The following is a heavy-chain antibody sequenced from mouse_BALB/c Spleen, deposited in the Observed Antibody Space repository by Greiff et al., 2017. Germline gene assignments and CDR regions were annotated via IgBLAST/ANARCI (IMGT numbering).Heavy chain of an antibody. CDR2: ISSGGSYT. Sequence: EVKLVESGGGLVKPGGSLKLSCAASGFTFSSYAMSWVRQSPEKRLEWVAEISSGGSYTYYPDTVTGRFTISRDNAKNTLYLEMSSLRSEDTAMYYCAREYGIYVFAYWGQGTLVTVSA. CDR3: AREYGIYVFAY. J-gene: IGHJ3*01. V-gene: IGHV5-9-4*01. D-gene: IGHD2-10*02. CDR1: GFTFSSYA.